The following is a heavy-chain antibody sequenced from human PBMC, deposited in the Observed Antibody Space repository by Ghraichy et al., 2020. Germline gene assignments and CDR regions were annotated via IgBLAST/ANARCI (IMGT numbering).Heavy chain of an antibody. CDR1: GFTFSSYS. CDR3: ARDRRDGYFRFDP. Sequence: GGSLRLSCAASGFTFSSYSMNWVRQAPGKGLEWVSFISSSSSYIYYADSVKGRFTISRDNAKNSLYLQMNSLRAEDTAVYYCARDRRDGYFRFDPWGQGTQVTVSS. CDR2: ISSSSSYI. D-gene: IGHD5-24*01. J-gene: IGHJ5*02. V-gene: IGHV3-21*01.